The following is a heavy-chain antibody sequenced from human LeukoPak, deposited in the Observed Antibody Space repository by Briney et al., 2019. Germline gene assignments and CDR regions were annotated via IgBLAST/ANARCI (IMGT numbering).Heavy chain of an antibody. CDR3: AKGMWRFGELDYDY. V-gene: IGHV3-43*02. CDR2: ISGDGGST. D-gene: IGHD3-10*01. J-gene: IGHJ4*02. CDR1: GFTFDDYA. Sequence: GGSLRLSCAASGFTFDDYAMHWVRQAPGKGLEWVSLISGDGGSTYYADSVKGRFTISRDNSKNSLYLQMNSLRTEDTALYYCAKGMWRFGELDYDYWGQGTLVTVSS.